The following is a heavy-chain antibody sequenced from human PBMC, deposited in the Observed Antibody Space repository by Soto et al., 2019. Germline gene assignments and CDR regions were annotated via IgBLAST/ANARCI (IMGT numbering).Heavy chain of an antibody. CDR1: GGSISSGNYY. CDR3: ASTYYNASSGPFDY. Sequence: LSLTCTVSGGSISSGNYYWSWIRQHPGKGLEWIGYIYYSGSTYYNPSLKSRVTISVDTSKNHFSLKLSSVTAADTAVYSCASTYYNASSGPFDYWGQGTLVTVSS. D-gene: IGHD3-22*01. CDR2: IYYSGST. V-gene: IGHV4-31*03. J-gene: IGHJ4*02.